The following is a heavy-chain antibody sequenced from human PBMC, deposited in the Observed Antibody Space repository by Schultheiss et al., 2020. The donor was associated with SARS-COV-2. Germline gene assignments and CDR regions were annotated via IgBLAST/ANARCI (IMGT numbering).Heavy chain of an antibody. Sequence: SETLSLTCAVSGGSISSSNWWSWVRQPPGKGLEWIGSIYYSGSTYYNPSLKSRVTISVDTSKKQFSLRLRSVTAADTAVYYCARGMVAVPRHWFDPWGQGTLVTVSS. CDR1: GGSISSSNW. J-gene: IGHJ5*02. CDR3: ARGMVAVPRHWFDP. V-gene: IGHV4-4*02. CDR2: IYYSGST. D-gene: IGHD2-15*01.